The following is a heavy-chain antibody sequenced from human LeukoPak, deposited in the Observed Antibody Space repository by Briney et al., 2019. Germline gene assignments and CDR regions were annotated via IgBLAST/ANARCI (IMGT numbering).Heavy chain of an antibody. J-gene: IGHJ5*02. CDR2: ISSSGSTI. CDR3: ARDSAPLRYYDFWSGRNWFDP. D-gene: IGHD3-3*01. Sequence: GGSLRLSCAASGFTFSDYYMSWIRQAPGKGLEWVSYISSSGSTIYYADSVKGRFTISRDNAKNSLYLQMNSLRAEDTAVYYCARDSAPLRYYDFWSGRNWFDPWGQGTLVTVSS. CDR1: GFTFSDYY. V-gene: IGHV3-11*04.